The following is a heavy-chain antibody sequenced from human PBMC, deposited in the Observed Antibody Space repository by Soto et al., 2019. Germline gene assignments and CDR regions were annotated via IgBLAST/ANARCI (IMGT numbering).Heavy chain of an antibody. CDR1: GYALTELS. CDR3: ATDTVRRYSNYGIDYYYYYMDV. J-gene: IGHJ6*03. V-gene: IGHV1-24*01. CDR2: FDPEDGET. D-gene: IGHD4-4*01. Sequence: GASVKVSCKVSGYALTELSMHWGRQTPGKGLEWMGGFDPEDGETIYAQKFQGRVTMTEDTSTDTAYMELSSLRSEDTAVYYCATDTVRRYSNYGIDYYYYYMDVWGKGTTVTVSS.